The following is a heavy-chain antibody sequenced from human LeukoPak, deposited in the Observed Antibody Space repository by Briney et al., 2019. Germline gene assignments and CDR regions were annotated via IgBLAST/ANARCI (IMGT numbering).Heavy chain of an antibody. CDR2: IYYSGST. D-gene: IGHD3-9*01. J-gene: IGHJ5*02. CDR1: GGSISSYY. CDR3: ARWNILTGYYQDNWFDP. Sequence: KPSETLSLTCTVSGGSISSYYWSWIRQPPGKGLEWIGYIYYSGSTNYNPSLKSRVTISVDTSKNQFSLKLSSVTAADTAVYYCARWNILTGYYQDNWFDPWGQGTLVTVSS. V-gene: IGHV4-59*01.